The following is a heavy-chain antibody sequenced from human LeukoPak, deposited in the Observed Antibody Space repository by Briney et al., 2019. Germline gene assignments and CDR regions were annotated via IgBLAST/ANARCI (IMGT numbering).Heavy chain of an antibody. V-gene: IGHV1-46*01. D-gene: IGHD6-19*01. CDR1: GYTFTGYY. CDR2: INPSGGST. J-gene: IGHJ4*02. Sequence: ASVKVSCKASGYTFTGYYMHWVRQAPGQGLEWMGIINPSGGSTSYAQKFQGRLTMTRDTSTSTVYMELSSLRSEDTAVYHCARSGPAVAGKGLGHWGQGTLVTVSS. CDR3: ARSGPAVAGKGLGH.